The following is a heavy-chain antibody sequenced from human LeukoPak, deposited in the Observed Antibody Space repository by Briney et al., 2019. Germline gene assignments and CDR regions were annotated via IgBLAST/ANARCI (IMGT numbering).Heavy chain of an antibody. V-gene: IGHV3-21*01. CDR3: ARDADYGDYADAFDI. J-gene: IGHJ3*02. Sequence: GGSLRLSCAASGFTFSSYSMNWVRQAPGKGLEWVSSISSSSSYIYYADSVEGRFTISRDNAKNSLYLQMNSLRAEDTAVYYCARDADYGDYADAFDIWGQGTMVTVSS. D-gene: IGHD4-17*01. CDR1: GFTFSSYS. CDR2: ISSSSSYI.